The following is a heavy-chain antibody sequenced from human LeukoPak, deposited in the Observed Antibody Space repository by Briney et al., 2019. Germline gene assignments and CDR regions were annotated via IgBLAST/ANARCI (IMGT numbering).Heavy chain of an antibody. CDR3: AREHTAMAPVRWFDP. CDR1: GYTFTSYY. CDR2: INPSGGST. Sequence: ASAKVSCKASGYTFTSYYMHWVRQAPGQGLEWMGIINPSGGSTSYAQKFQGRVTMTRDTSTSTVYMELSSLRSEDTAVYYCAREHTAMAPVRWFDPWGQGTLVTVSS. J-gene: IGHJ5*02. V-gene: IGHV1-46*01. D-gene: IGHD5-18*01.